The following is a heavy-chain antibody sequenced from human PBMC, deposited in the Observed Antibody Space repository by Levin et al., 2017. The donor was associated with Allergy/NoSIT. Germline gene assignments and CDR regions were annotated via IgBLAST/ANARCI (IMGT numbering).Heavy chain of an antibody. Sequence: GGSLRLSCAASGFTFSSYGMHWVRQAPGKGLEWVAVISYDGSNKYYADSVKGRFTISRDNSKNTLYLQMNSLRAEDTAVYYCAKEGVGYCSGGSCYYFDYWGQGTLVTVSS. CDR1: GFTFSSYG. CDR2: ISYDGSNK. CDR3: AKEGVGYCSGGSCYYFDY. V-gene: IGHV3-30*18. J-gene: IGHJ4*02. D-gene: IGHD2-15*01.